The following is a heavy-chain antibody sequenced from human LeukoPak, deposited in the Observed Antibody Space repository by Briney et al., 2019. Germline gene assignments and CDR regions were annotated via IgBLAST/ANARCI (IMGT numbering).Heavy chain of an antibody. CDR3: ARTALEQLVLAAAHRRRPARWFDP. D-gene: IGHD6-13*01. CDR1: GDSISSYY. V-gene: IGHV4-59*12. J-gene: IGHJ5*02. CDR2: IYYSGST. Sequence: SETLFLTCTVSGDSISSYYWSWIRQPPGKGLEWIGYIYYSGSTNYNPSLKSRVTISVDTSKNQFSLKLSSVTAADTAVYYCARTALEQLVLAAAHRRRPARWFDPWGQGTLVTVSS.